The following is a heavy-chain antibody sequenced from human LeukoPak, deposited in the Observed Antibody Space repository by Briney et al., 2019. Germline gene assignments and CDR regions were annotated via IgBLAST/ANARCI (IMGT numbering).Heavy chain of an antibody. J-gene: IGHJ5*02. D-gene: IGHD6-19*01. V-gene: IGHV1-2*02. CDR2: INPNSGGT. Sequence: ASVKVSCKASGYTFTGYYMHWVRQAPGQGLEWMGWINPNSGGTNYAQKFQGRVTMTRDTSISTAYMELSRLRSDDTAVYYCARDPVGHWLLGWFNPWGQGTLVTVSS. CDR3: ARDPVGHWLLGWFNP. CDR1: GYTFTGYY.